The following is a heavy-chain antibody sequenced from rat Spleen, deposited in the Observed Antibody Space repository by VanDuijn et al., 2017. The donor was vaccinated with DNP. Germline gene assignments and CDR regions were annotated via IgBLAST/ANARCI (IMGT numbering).Heavy chain of an antibody. CDR2: IIYDGSRT. D-gene: IGHD1-2*01. V-gene: IGHV5S10*01. Sequence: EVQLVESGGGLVQPGRSLKLSCAASGFTFSDYNMAWVRQAPKKGLEWVATIIYDGSRTYYRDSVKGRFTISRDNAKSTLYLQMESLRSEDTATYYCARSSYRYYAMDAWGQGTSVTVSS. J-gene: IGHJ4*01. CDR3: ARSSYRYYAMDA. CDR1: GFTFSDYN.